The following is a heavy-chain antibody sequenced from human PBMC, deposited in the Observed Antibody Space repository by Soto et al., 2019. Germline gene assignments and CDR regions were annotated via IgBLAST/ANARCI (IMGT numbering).Heavy chain of an antibody. J-gene: IGHJ4*02. V-gene: IGHV1-18*01. CDR3: ARGRVGYLHSSGNTQNYLHS. CDR2: LNVYSWTT. CDR1: GYSFTDYG. D-gene: IGHD3-22*01. Sequence: QVHLVQSGSDVKTTGAAVKVSCKASGYSFTDYGVSWVRQAPGQGLEWMGWLNVYSWTTNYLPKFQGRVTMTADTSTKSLYVELRRLRSEDTPVYYCARGRVGYLHSSGNTQNYLHSWGQGTLGSVSS.